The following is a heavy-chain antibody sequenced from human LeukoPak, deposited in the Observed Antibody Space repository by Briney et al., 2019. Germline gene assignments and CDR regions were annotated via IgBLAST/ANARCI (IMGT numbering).Heavy chain of an antibody. Sequence: SETLSLTCTVSGGSISSYYWSWIRQPPGKGLEWIGYIYYSGSTNYNPSLKSRVTMSVDTSKNQFSLKLSSVTAADTAVYYCARRKVTIFGVVSGYYYYYMDVWGKGTTVTVSS. CDR2: IYYSGST. V-gene: IGHV4-59*08. CDR3: ARRKVTIFGVVSGYYYYYMDV. CDR1: GGSISSYY. D-gene: IGHD3-3*01. J-gene: IGHJ6*03.